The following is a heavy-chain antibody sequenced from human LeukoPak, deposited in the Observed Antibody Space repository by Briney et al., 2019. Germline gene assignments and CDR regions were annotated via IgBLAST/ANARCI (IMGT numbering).Heavy chain of an antibody. V-gene: IGHV4-59*01. J-gene: IGHJ3*02. CDR2: LSKSGNT. CDR1: GDSMSSYY. CDR3: ARDRYVNSFYAFDI. D-gene: IGHD3-9*01. Sequence: PSETLSLTCTVSGDSMSSYYWSWIRLPPGKGLEWIGYLSKSGNTNYSPSLKSRVTIFGDTSKNQFFLKLSSVTAADTAVYYCARDRYVNSFYAFDIWGQGTLVTVSS.